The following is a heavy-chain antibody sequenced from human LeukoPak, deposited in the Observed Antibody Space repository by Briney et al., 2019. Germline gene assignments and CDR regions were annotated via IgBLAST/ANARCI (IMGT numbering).Heavy chain of an antibody. CDR3: ARGPYLSYYYDSSGSPGAFDI. V-gene: IGHV1-46*03. D-gene: IGHD3-22*01. J-gene: IGHJ3*02. Sequence: ASVKVSCKASGYTFTSYYMHWVRQAPGQGLEWMGIINPSGGSTNYAQKFQGRVTMTRDTSTSTVYMELSSLRSEDTAVYYCARGPYLSYYYDSSGSPGAFDIWGQGTMVTVSS. CDR1: GYTFTSYY. CDR2: INPSGGST.